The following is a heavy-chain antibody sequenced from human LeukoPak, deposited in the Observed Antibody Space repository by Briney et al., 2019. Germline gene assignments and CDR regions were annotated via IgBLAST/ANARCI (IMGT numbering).Heavy chain of an antibody. V-gene: IGHV3-23*01. CDR2: ISGSGGST. Sequence: GGSLRLSCAASGFTFSSYAMSWVRQAPWKGLEWVSAISGSGGSTYYADSVKGRFTISRDNSKNTLYLQMNSLRAEDTAVYYCARALQFQPAAPNFDYWGQGTLVTVSS. CDR3: ARALQFQPAAPNFDY. CDR1: GFTFSSYA. J-gene: IGHJ4*02. D-gene: IGHD2-2*01.